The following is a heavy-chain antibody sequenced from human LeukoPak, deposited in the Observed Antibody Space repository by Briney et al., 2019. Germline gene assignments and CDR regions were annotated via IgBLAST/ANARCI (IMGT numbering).Heavy chain of an antibody. CDR1: GFTFSSYSMN. CDR2: FYYSGSK. CDR3: ARTAENSSGYYVYYFDY. D-gene: IGHD3-22*01. Sequence: PGGSLRLSCAASGFTFSSYSMNWVRQPPGKGLEWIGTFYYSGSKYYKPSLKSRVTISVDTSKNQFSLKLSSVTAADTAVYYCARTAENSSGYYVYYFDYWGQGTLVTVSS. V-gene: IGHV4-39*01. J-gene: IGHJ4*02.